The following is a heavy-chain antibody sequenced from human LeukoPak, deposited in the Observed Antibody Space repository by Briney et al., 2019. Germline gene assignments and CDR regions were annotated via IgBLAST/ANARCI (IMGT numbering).Heavy chain of an antibody. V-gene: IGHV3-23*01. CDR1: GFTFSRYT. J-gene: IGHJ4*02. Sequence: PGGSLRLSCAASGFTFSRYTMTWVRQAPGKGLEWVSGISDRGHRTYYADSVKGRFTISRDNSKNTLYLQMNSLRAEDTAVYYCAKDPLRGADIVVVPAAIYYFDYWGQGTLVTVSS. CDR2: ISDRGHRT. CDR3: AKDPLRGADIVVVPAAIYYFDY. D-gene: IGHD2-2*01.